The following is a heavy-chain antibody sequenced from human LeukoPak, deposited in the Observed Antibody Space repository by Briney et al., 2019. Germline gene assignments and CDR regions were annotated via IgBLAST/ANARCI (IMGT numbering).Heavy chain of an antibody. V-gene: IGHV3-9*01. CDR1: GFTFDDYA. D-gene: IGHD3-9*01. CDR2: ISWNSGSI. CDR3: AKDGSYYDILTGHPI. J-gene: IGHJ3*02. Sequence: GGSLRLSCAASGFTFDDYAMHWVRQAPGKGLEWVSGISWNSGSIGYADSVKGRFTISRDNAKNSLYLQMNSLRAEDTALYYCAKDGSYYDILTGHPIWGQGTMVTVSS.